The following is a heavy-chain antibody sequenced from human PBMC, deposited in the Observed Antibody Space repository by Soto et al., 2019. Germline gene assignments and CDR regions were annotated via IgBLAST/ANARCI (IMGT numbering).Heavy chain of an antibody. CDR3: ARDKWGRAVPDYHYYAMDV. J-gene: IGHJ6*02. CDR1: GYTFSSHG. D-gene: IGHD6-19*01. CDR2: ISVYSGNT. Sequence: QVQLVQSGAEGKKPGASVKVSCEASGYTFSSHGISWVRQAPGQGLEWMGWISVYSGNTNYAPRLQGRVTMTRDIFTSTVYMELRSLRSDDTAVYYCARDKWGRAVPDYHYYAMDVWGQGTTVTVSS. V-gene: IGHV1-18*04.